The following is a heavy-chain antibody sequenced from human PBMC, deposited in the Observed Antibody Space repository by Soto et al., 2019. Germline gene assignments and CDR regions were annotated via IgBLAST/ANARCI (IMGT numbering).Heavy chain of an antibody. V-gene: IGHV1-69*13. CDR3: ARERKMATLMNP. CDR1: GGTFSSYA. Sequence: SVKVSCKASGGTFSSYAISWARQAPGQGLEWMGGIIPIFGTANYAQKFQGRVTITADESTSTAYMELSSLRSDDTAVYYCARERKMATLMNPWGQGSLVTVSS. J-gene: IGHJ5*02. CDR2: IIPIFGTA. D-gene: IGHD5-12*01.